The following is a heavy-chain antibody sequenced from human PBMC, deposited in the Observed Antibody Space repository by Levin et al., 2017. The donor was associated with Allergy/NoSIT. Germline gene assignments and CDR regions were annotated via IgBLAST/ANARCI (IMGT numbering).Heavy chain of an antibody. J-gene: IGHJ4*02. D-gene: IGHD6-19*01. Sequence: GESLKISCSASGFSFGGYAVTWVRQAPGKGLEWVGFIRSKDYGETTEYAASVKGRFALSREDSNSIAYLQMNSLKTEDTAVYYCSNYAAGAWDNWGQGTLVTVSS. CDR2: IRSKDYGETT. V-gene: IGHV3-49*04. CDR3: SNYAAGAWDN. CDR1: GFSFGGYA.